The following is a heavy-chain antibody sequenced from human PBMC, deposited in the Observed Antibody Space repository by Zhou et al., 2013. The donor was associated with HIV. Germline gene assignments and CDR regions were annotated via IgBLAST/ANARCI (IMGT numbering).Heavy chain of an antibody. J-gene: IGHJ4*02. D-gene: IGHD1-20*01. CDR1: GYTFTDYY. CDR2: MAPNSDVT. Sequence: VQLVQSGAEVKKPGASVKVSCKASGYTFTDYYMHWVRQGPGQGLEWMGWMAPNSDVTKYTPKLQGRVTMTRDTSISTAYMELNSLTSDDTAVYYCATYGPGYNWMYKWGQGTLVTVSS. V-gene: IGHV1-2*02. CDR3: ATYGPGYNWMYK.